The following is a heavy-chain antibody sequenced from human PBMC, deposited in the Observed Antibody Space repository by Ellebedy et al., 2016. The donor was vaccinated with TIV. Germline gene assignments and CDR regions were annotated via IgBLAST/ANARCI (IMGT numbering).Heavy chain of an antibody. CDR3: ARHELGSNAAFDY. D-gene: IGHD7-27*01. J-gene: IGHJ4*02. CDR1: GYSFIYYW. Sequence: GESLKISCEASGYSFIYYWISWVRQMPGKGLEWMGRIDPSVSYSKDSPSFQGHVTISVDTAINTAYLQWSSLKASDSAMYYCARHELGSNAAFDYWGQGTLVTVSS. CDR2: IDPSVSYS. V-gene: IGHV5-10-1*01.